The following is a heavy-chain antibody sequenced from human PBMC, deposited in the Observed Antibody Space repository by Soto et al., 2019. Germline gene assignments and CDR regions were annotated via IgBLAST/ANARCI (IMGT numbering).Heavy chain of an antibody. V-gene: IGHV3-33*01. D-gene: IGHD3-10*01. CDR2: IWNDGSNK. CDR1: GFTFSSYG. Sequence: QVQLVESGGGVVQPGRSLRLSCAASGFTFSSYGMHWVRQAPGEGLEWVAVIWNDGSNKNYADSAKGRFTISSDNSKNALYLQLNSLRAEDTAVYYCASHRGYGSGRYPDPCYGMDVWGQGTTVTVSS. J-gene: IGHJ6*02. CDR3: ASHRGYGSGRYPDPCYGMDV.